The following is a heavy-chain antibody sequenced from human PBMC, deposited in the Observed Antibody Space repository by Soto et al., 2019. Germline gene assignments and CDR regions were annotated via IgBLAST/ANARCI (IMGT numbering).Heavy chain of an antibody. CDR1: GDSINSDKYY. V-gene: IGHV4-39*01. CDR3: AGLEGLATISYYFDF. Sequence: QLQESGPGLVKPSETLSLTCSVSGDSINSDKYYWGWIRQPPGKGLEWIGRIYYRGNTYYNPSLQTRVTISLAKTKSQFSLRMNSVTAADSAVYFCAGLEGLATISYYFDFGGQGAQVTVSS. D-gene: IGHD3-9*01. CDR2: IYYRGNT. J-gene: IGHJ4*02.